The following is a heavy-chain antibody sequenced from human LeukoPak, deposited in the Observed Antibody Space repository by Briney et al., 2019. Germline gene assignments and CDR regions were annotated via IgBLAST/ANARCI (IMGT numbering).Heavy chain of an antibody. D-gene: IGHD6-19*01. CDR3: ARGIAMAYFDY. V-gene: IGHV4-34*01. CDR2: INHSGST. CDR1: GGSFSVYY. J-gene: IGHJ4*02. Sequence: SETLSLTCAVYGGSFSVYYWSWIRQPPGKGLEWIGEINHSGSTNHNPSLKSRVTISVDTSKNQFSLKLSSVTAADTAVYYCARGIAMAYFDYWGQGTLVTVSS.